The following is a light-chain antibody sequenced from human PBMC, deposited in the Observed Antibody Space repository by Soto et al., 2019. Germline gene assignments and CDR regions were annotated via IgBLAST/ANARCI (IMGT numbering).Light chain of an antibody. V-gene: IGLV1-47*02. CDR2: SNN. CDR1: SANIGTNF. J-gene: IGLJ1*01. Sequence: QSVLTQPPSASGTPGQRVTISCSGRSANIGTNFVCWYHQLPGTAPKLLIYSNNQRPSGVPDRFSGSKSGTSASLAISGLRSEDEANYYCVAWDDSLSGLVFGTGTKVTVL. CDR3: VAWDDSLSGLV.